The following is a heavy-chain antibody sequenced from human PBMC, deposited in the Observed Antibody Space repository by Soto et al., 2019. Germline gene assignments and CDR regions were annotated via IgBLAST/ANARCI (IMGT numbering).Heavy chain of an antibody. Sequence: EMQLVESGGGLVKPGGSLRLSCAASGFTITSYSMNWVRQASGKGLEWVASISSSSSHIYYADSVKGRFTISRDNARNSRYLEMNTLRADDTAVYYCVRERGLSSFYGMDVWGQGTTVTVSS. CDR2: ISSSSSHI. CDR3: VRERGLSSFYGMDV. J-gene: IGHJ6*02. V-gene: IGHV3-21*01. CDR1: GFTITSYS. D-gene: IGHD3-10*01.